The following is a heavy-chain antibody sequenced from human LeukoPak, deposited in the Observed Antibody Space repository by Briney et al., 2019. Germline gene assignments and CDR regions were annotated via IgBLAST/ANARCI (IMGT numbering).Heavy chain of an antibody. CDR3: ARHRNSQTAGAGDY. Sequence: ASVKVSCKASGYTVAASYIHWVHQALGQGLEGLGWINPNTGGPYYPQKFQGKVTMTWDSSVNTAYMELTSVTSDDTAIYYCARHRNSQTAGAGDYWGQGTLVTVSS. CDR2: INPNTGGP. CDR1: GYTVAASY. D-gene: IGHD1-26*01. V-gene: IGHV1-2*02. J-gene: IGHJ4*02.